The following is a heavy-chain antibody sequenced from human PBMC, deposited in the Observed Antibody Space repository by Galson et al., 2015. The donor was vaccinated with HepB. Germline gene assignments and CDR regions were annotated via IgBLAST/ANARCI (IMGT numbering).Heavy chain of an antibody. D-gene: IGHD6-19*01. J-gene: IGHJ4*02. V-gene: IGHV3-74*01. Sequence: SLRLSCAASGFTFSSYWMHWVRQAPGKGLVWVSRINSDGSSKSYADSVKGRFTISRDNATNTLYLQMNSLRAEDTAVYYCAKARAVAGTAGFDYWGQGTLVTVSS. CDR2: INSDGSSK. CDR3: AKARAVAGTAGFDY. CDR1: GFTFSSYW.